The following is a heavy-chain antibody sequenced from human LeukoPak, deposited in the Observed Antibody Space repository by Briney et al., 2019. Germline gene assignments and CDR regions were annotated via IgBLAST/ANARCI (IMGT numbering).Heavy chain of an antibody. CDR1: GYTFTSYD. J-gene: IGHJ6*02. V-gene: IGHV1-8*01. CDR3: ARARPRKDYYYYGMDV. Sequence: ASVKVSCKASGYTFTSYDINWVRQATGQGLEWMGWMNPNSGNTGYAQKFQGRVTMTRNTSISTAYMELSSLRSEDTAVYYCARARPRKDYYYYGMDVWGQGTTATVSS. D-gene: IGHD2-15*01. CDR2: MNPNSGNT.